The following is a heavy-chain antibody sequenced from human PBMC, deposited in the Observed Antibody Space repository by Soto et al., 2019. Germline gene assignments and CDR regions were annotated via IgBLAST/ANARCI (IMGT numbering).Heavy chain of an antibody. J-gene: IGHJ4*02. V-gene: IGHV4-59*01. D-gene: IGHD2-2*01. Sequence: SETLSLTCTVSGGSISNYYWSWIRQTPGKGLEWIGYIYYTGSTNYNPSLKSRVSFSVDTSKNQFSLKLSSVTAADTAVYYCASYYCSSDTCYYFDYWGQGTLVTISS. CDR2: IYYTGST. CDR1: GGSISNYY. CDR3: ASYYCSSDTCYYFDY.